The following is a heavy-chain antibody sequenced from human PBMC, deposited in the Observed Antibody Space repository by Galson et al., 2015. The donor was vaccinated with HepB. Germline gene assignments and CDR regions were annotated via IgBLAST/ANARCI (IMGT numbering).Heavy chain of an antibody. CDR1: GDSVSSNSAA. CDR3: ARVASTIYYYGMDV. J-gene: IGHJ6*02. CDR2: TYYRSKWYS. V-gene: IGHV6-1*01. Sequence: CAISGDSVSSNSAAWNWIRRSPSRGLEWLGRTYYRSKWYSDYAVSVRSRITINPDTSKNQFSLQLKSVTPEDTAVYYCARVASTIYYYGMDVWGQGTTVTVSS. D-gene: IGHD6-19*01.